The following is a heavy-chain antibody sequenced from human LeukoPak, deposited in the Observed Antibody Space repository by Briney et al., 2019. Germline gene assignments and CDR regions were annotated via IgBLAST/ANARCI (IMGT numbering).Heavy chain of an antibody. CDR3: AKDFDYADSS. CDR1: GFTFSNYA. V-gene: IGHV3-23*01. J-gene: IGHJ5*02. Sequence: AGSLRLSCAASGFTFSNYAMSWIRQNPDKGPGWVSAITGTGDTTYYAVSVKGRFTISRDNPKNTLYLQMNSLRVEDTAVYYCAKDFDYADSSWGQGTLVTVSS. CDR2: ITGTGDTT. D-gene: IGHD4-17*01.